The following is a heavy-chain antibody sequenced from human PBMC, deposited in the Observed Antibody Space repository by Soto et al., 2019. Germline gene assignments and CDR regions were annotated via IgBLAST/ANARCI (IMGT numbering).Heavy chain of an antibody. CDR1: GYSFAGYW. V-gene: IGHV5-10-1*01. CDR2: IDPSDSQT. D-gene: IGHD5-18*01. Sequence: PGESLKISCKGSGYSFAGYWITWVRQKPGKGLEWMGRIDPSDSQTYYSPSFRGHVTISVTKSITTVFLQWSSLRAEDTAVYFCAKANPLQLWTPYYFDYWGQGTLVTVSS. CDR3: AKANPLQLWTPYYFDY. J-gene: IGHJ4*02.